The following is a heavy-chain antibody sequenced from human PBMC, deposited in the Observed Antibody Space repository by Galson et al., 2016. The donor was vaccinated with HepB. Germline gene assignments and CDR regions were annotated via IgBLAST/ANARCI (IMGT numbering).Heavy chain of an antibody. V-gene: IGHV4-59*01. J-gene: IGHJ6*02. Sequence: ETLSLTCTVSGASISDYYLSWIRQPPGKGLEWIGYIYYSGRTNYNPSLKSRVTISVDTSKNQFSLKLSSVTAADTAVYYCARDDSGGWYGFHYGMDVWGQGTTVTVSS. CDR3: ARDDSGGWYGFHYGMDV. D-gene: IGHD6-19*01. CDR1: GASISDYY. CDR2: IYYSGRT.